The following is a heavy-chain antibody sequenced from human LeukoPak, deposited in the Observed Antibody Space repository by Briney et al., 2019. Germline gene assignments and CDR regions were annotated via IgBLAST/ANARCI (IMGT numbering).Heavy chain of an antibody. V-gene: IGHV4-39*01. J-gene: IGHJ3*02. CDR1: GGSVSNNEYY. D-gene: IGHD2-2*01. CDR2: VYYTGST. Sequence: SETLSLTCSVSGGSVSNNEYYWALIRQPPGKGLEWIGSVYYTGSTYHNPSLKGRVTISVDTSENQFSLKLNSVTAADTALYYCARAGYCSSTTCYSPQEGAFDIWGQGTLVTVSS. CDR3: ARAGYCSSTTCYSPQEGAFDI.